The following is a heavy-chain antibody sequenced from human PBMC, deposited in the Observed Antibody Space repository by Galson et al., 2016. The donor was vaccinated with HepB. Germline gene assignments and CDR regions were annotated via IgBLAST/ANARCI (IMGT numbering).Heavy chain of an antibody. V-gene: IGHV3-30*04. CDR3: ARDRVLYSGGWYGAFDV. CDR1: GFTFSTYA. Sequence: SLRLSCAASGFTFSTYALHWVRQAPGKGLEWVAVISYDGRNKFYADSVKGRFTISRDSSKNTLNLQMHSLRAEDTAIYYCARDRVLYSGGWYGAFDVWGQGTLVTVSS. J-gene: IGHJ3*01. D-gene: IGHD6-19*01. CDR2: ISYDGRNK.